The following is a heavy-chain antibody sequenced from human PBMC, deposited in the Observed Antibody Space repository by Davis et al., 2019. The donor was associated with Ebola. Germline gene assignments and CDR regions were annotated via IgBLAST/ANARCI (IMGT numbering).Heavy chain of an antibody. V-gene: IGHV3-30*02. D-gene: IGHD4-17*01. J-gene: IGHJ6*02. CDR3: AKDHWTDDYVIYYYVMDV. CDR1: GFSFSTYS. Sequence: GESLKISCAASGFSFSTYSMHWVRQAPGKGLEWVAFIRYDGSNKYYADSVKGRFTISRDNSKNTLYLQMNSLRAEDTAVYYCAKDHWTDDYVIYYYVMDVWGQGTTVTVSS. CDR2: IRYDGSNK.